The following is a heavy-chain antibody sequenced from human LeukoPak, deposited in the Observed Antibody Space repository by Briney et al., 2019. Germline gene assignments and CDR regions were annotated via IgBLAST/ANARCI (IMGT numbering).Heavy chain of an antibody. D-gene: IGHD2-2*02. CDR3: ARVVPAAIHGWFDP. CDR2: IYYSGST. Sequence: SETLSLTCTVSGGSISSSSYYWGWIRQPPGKGLVWIGSIYYSGSTYYDPSLKSRVTISVDTSKNQFSLKLSSVTAADTAVYYCARVVPAAIHGWFDPWGQGTLVTVSS. CDR1: GGSISSSSYY. J-gene: IGHJ5*02. V-gene: IGHV4-39*07.